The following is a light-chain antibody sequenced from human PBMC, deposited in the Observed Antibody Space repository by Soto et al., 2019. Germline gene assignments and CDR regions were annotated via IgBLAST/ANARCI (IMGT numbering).Light chain of an antibody. CDR2: AAS. V-gene: IGKV1-9*01. Sequence: DIQLTQSPSFLSASVGDRVTITCRASQDISSYLAWYQQKPGKAPKLLIYAASTLQSGVPSRFSGSGSGTAFTLTISSLQPEDFATYYCQQLNSYPRTFGQGTKVEIK. CDR3: QQLNSYPRT. CDR1: QDISSY. J-gene: IGKJ1*01.